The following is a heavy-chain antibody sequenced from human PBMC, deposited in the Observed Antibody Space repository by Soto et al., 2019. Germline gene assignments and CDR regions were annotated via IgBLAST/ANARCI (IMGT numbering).Heavy chain of an antibody. CDR1: GFTFDDYA. D-gene: IGHD5-12*01. J-gene: IGHJ4*02. CDR3: AKDIGYSGYDLVGWGFDY. V-gene: IGHV3-43D*04. CDR2: ISWDGGST. Sequence: EVQLVESGGVVVQPGGSLRLSCAASGFTFDDYAMHWVRQAPGTGLEWVSLISWDGGSTYYADSVKGRFTISRDNSKNSLYLQMNSLRAEDTALYYCAKDIGYSGYDLVGWGFDYWGQGTLVTVSS.